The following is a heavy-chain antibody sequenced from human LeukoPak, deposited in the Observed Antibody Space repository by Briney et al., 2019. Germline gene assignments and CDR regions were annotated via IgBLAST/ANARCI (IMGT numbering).Heavy chain of an antibody. V-gene: IGHV3-73*01. CDR2: IRSKANNYAT. CDR3: ARDPLGRAADY. J-gene: IGHJ4*02. CDR1: DLTFSGST. D-gene: IGHD7-27*01. Sequence: GGSLRLSCAASDLTFSGSTIYWVRQASGKGLEWVGRIRSKANNYATSYAASVKGQFTISRDNAKNSLYLQMNSLRAEDTAMYYCARDPLGRAADYWGQGSLVTVSS.